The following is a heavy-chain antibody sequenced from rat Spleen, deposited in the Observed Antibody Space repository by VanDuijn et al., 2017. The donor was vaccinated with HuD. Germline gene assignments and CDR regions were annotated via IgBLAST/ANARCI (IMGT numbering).Heavy chain of an antibody. CDR1: GFTFSTAW. Sequence: EVQVLESGGGLVQPGNSLKLSCATSGFTFSTAWMYWYRQFPEKRLEWVARIKAKSNNYATDYTESEKGRCTITRDDSKSSIYLQLNNLKEEKTAMYYCAWSDSGEGYWGQGVMVTVSA. J-gene: IGHJ2*01. D-gene: IGHD1-1*01. CDR3: AWSDSGEGY. V-gene: IGHV6-6*01. CDR2: IKAKSNNYAT.